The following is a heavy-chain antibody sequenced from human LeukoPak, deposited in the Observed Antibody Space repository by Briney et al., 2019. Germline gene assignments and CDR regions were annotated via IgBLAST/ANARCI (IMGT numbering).Heavy chain of an antibody. CDR3: ARSPDGWFDP. D-gene: IGHD1-14*01. Sequence: SETLSLTCAVSGGSFSDYYWSWIRQPPGKGLEWIGGINHSGSTTYNPSLKSRVTISVDTSKSQFSLRLSSVTAADTAVYYCARSPDGWFDPWGQGTLVTVSS. CDR2: INHSGST. J-gene: IGHJ5*02. CDR1: GGSFSDYY. V-gene: IGHV4-34*01.